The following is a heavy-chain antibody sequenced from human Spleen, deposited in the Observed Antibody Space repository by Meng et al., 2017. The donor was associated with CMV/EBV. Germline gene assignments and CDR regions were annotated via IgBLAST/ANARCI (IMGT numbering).Heavy chain of an antibody. Sequence: GESLKISCTASGFTFGDYIMTWVRQAPGKGLEWVGFIRTKTYGGTTEYAASVKGRFTISRDESENSLYLQMGSLRTEDTAVYYCVRGHNSFDYWGQGTLVTVSS. J-gene: IGHJ4*02. CDR2: IRTKTYGGTT. V-gene: IGHV3-49*04. CDR1: GFTFGDYI. CDR3: VRGHNSFDY.